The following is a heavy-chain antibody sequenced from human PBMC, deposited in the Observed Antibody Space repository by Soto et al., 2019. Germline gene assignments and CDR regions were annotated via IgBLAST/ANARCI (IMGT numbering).Heavy chain of an antibody. CDR3: ARPGEGVTIYFDY. Sequence: GGSLRLSCAASGFTFSSYSMNWVRQAPGKGLEWVSYISSSSSTIYYADSVKGRFTISRDNAKNSLYLQMNSLRAEDTAVYYCARPGEGVTIYFDYWGQGTLVTVSS. V-gene: IGHV3-48*01. D-gene: IGHD4-17*01. CDR1: GFTFSSYS. J-gene: IGHJ4*02. CDR2: ISSSSSTI.